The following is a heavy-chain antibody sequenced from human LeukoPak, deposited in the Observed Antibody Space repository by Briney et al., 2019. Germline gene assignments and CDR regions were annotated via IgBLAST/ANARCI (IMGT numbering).Heavy chain of an antibody. Sequence: SETLSLTCTVSGGSISTYYWSWIRRPPGKGLEWIGYIYDSGSTKYNPSLKSRVTISLDTSKSQFSLKLSSVTAADTAIYYCARGGYYGSGNDFRFDPWGQGTLVTVSS. CDR3: ARGGYYGSGNDFRFDP. CDR1: GGSISTYY. V-gene: IGHV4-59*01. D-gene: IGHD3-10*01. J-gene: IGHJ5*02. CDR2: IYDSGST.